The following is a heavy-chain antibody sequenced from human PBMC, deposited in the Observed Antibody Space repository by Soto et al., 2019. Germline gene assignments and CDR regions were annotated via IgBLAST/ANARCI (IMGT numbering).Heavy chain of an antibody. J-gene: IGHJ4*02. Sequence: ASVKLSCKASGYTFTSYGISWVRQAPGQGLEWMGWISAYNGNTNYAQKLQGRVTMTTDTSTSTAYMELRSLRSDDTAVYYCARGRYYYDSSGYYLLYWGQGTLVTVSS. CDR1: GYTFTSYG. V-gene: IGHV1-18*01. CDR3: ARGRYYYDSSGYYLLY. CDR2: ISAYNGNT. D-gene: IGHD3-22*01.